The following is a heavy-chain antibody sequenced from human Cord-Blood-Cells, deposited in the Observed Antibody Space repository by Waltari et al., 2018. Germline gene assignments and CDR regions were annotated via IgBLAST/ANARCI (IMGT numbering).Heavy chain of an antibody. V-gene: IGHV3-7*01. Sequence: EVQLVESGGGLVQPGGSLRLSCAASGFTFSSYWMSWVRQAPGKGLEWVANIKQDGSEKYYVDAVKGRFTISRDNAKSSLYLQMNSLRAEDTAVYYGARDHDYGDYYVDYWGQGTLVTVSS. CDR3: ARDHDYGDYYVDY. D-gene: IGHD4-17*01. J-gene: IGHJ4*02. CDR1: GFTFSSYW. CDR2: IKQDGSEK.